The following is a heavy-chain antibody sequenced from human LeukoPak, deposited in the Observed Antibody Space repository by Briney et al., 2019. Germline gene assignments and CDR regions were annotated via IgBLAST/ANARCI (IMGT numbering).Heavy chain of an antibody. J-gene: IGHJ4*02. CDR1: GYTFTNYG. CDR3: ARDCIGCHGFDY. D-gene: IGHD2-15*01. CDR2: VSAYGDNT. V-gene: IGHV1-18*01. Sequence: ASVKVSCKTSGYTFTNYGITWVRQAPGQGLEWMGWVSAYGDNTNYVQKIQGRVTTTTDTSTSTAYMELRSLRSDDTAVYYCARDCIGCHGFDYWGQGTLVTVSP.